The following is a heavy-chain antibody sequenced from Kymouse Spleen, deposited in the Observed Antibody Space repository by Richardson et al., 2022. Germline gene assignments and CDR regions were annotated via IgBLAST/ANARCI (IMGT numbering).Heavy chain of an antibody. J-gene: IGHJ4*02. CDR2: ISYDGSNK. Sequence: QVQLVESGGGVVQPGRSLRLSCAASGFTFSSYGMHWVRQAPGKGLEWVAVISYDGSNKYYADSVKGRFTISRDNSKNTLYLQMNSLRAEDTAVYYCAKEGPEYSSSSGITMVRGVWPFDYWGQGTLVTVSS. D-gene: IGHD3-10*01. CDR3: AKEGPEYSSSSGITMVRGVWPFDY. CDR1: GFTFSSYG. V-gene: IGHV3-30*18.